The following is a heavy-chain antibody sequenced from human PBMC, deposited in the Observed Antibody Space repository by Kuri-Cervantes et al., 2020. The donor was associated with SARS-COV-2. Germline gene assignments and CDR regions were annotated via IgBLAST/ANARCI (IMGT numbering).Heavy chain of an antibody. CDR2: IKQDGSEK. D-gene: IGHD6-13*01. V-gene: IGHV3-7*01. CDR3: ARVRGGGRAAAGLDY. CDR1: GCTFSSYW. Sequence: GGSLRLSCAASGCTFSSYWMSWVRQAPGKGLEWVANIKQDGSEKYYVDSVKGRFTIPRANAKNSLYLQMNSLRAEDTAVYYCARVRGGGRAAAGLDYWGQGTLVTVSS. J-gene: IGHJ4*02.